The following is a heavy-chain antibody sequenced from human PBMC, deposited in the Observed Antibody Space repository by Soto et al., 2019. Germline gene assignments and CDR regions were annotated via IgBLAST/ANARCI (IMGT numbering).Heavy chain of an antibody. Sequence: QVQLVQSGAEVKKPGSSVKVSCKASGGTFSSYAISWVRQAPGQGLEWMGGIIPIFGTANYAQKFQGRVTITADESTSTAYMELSSLRSEDTAVYYCARRLYSSSWKVGDTGAFDIWGQGTMVTVSS. D-gene: IGHD6-13*01. V-gene: IGHV1-69*01. CDR2: IIPIFGTA. CDR1: GGTFSSYA. CDR3: ARRLYSSSWKVGDTGAFDI. J-gene: IGHJ3*02.